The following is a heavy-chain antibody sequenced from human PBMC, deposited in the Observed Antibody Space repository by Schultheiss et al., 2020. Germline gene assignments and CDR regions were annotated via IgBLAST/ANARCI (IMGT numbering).Heavy chain of an antibody. CDR3: AEIGSGSYAFDI. CDR1: GFTFSSYW. V-gene: IGHV3-NL1*01. CDR2: ISWDGGST. D-gene: IGHD3-10*01. Sequence: ESLKISCAASGFTFSSYWMHWVRQAPGKGLEWVSLISWDGGSTYYADSVKGRFTISRDNSKNTLYLQMNSLRAEDTAVYYCAEIGSGSYAFDIWGQGTMVTVSS. J-gene: IGHJ3*02.